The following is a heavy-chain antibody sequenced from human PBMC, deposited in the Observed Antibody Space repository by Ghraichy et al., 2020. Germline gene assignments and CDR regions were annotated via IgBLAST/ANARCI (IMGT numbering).Heavy chain of an antibody. Sequence: SETLSLTCTVSGGSISSYYWSWIRQPPGKGLEWIGYIYYGGSTNYNPSLKSRVTISVNTSKNQFSLKLSSVTAADTAVYYCARVELAAAGTGWFDPWGQGTQVTVAS. J-gene: IGHJ5*02. CDR1: GGSISSYY. CDR2: IYYGGST. V-gene: IGHV4-59*01. D-gene: IGHD6-13*01. CDR3: ARVELAAAGTGWFDP.